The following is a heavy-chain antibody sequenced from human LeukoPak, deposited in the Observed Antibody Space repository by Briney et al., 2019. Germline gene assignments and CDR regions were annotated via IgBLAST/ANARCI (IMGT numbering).Heavy chain of an antibody. CDR2: ISGSGGST. D-gene: IGHD3-16*02. Sequence: PGGSLRLSCAGSGFTFTSYAMSWVRQSPGKGLEWVSTISGSGGSTWNADSVKGRFTISRDNSKNTLYLHMNSLRGEDTAVYYCTKDHSEYVWGSYRRDDYWGQGTLVTVSS. CDR3: TKDHSEYVWGSYRRDDY. V-gene: IGHV3-23*01. J-gene: IGHJ4*02. CDR1: GFTFTSYA.